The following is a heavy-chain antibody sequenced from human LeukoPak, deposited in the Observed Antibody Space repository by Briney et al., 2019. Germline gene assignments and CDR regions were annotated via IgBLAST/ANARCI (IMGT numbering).Heavy chain of an antibody. CDR1: GFTFNKFA. CDR2: ISGSGTSI. CDR3: AKDLPDYGDYVEGY. V-gene: IGHV3-23*01. J-gene: IGHJ4*02. D-gene: IGHD4-17*01. Sequence: GGSLRLSCAASGFTFNKFAMSWVRQAPGKGLEWASTISGSGTSINYADSVKGRFTFSRDNSKNMLYLQMNSLRAEDTAVYYCAKDLPDYGDYVEGYWGQGTLVTVSS.